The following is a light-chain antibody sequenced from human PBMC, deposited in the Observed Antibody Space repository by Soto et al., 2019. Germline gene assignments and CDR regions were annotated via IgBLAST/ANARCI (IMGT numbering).Light chain of an antibody. Sequence: QAVVTKEPSLTVSPGGTVTLTCGSSTGAVTSGHFPYWFQQKPGQAPRTLIYDTSNKHSWTPARFSGSLLGGKDALTLSGAHLEDEAEYYCLLSDGGARVFGGGTKLTVL. CDR2: DTS. J-gene: IGLJ3*02. CDR1: TGAVTSGHF. V-gene: IGLV7-46*01. CDR3: LLSDGGARV.